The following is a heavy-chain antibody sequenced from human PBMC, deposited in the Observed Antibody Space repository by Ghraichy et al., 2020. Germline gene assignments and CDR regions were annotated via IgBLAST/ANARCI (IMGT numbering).Heavy chain of an antibody. Sequence: SVKVSCKASGGTFSSYAISWVRQAPGQGLEWMGGIIPIFGTANYAQKFQGRVTITADESTSTAYMELSSLRSEDTAVYYCARERGRITMIVVVKAGNDAFDIWGQGTMVTVSS. CDR3: ARERGRITMIVVVKAGNDAFDI. D-gene: IGHD3-22*01. CDR2: IIPIFGTA. CDR1: GGTFSSYA. V-gene: IGHV1-69*13. J-gene: IGHJ3*02.